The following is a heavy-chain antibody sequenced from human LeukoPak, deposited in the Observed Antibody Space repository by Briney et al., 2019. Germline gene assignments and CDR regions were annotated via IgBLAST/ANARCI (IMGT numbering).Heavy chain of an antibody. CDR3: ARGGEWEYYFDY. J-gene: IGHJ4*02. D-gene: IGHD3-16*01. CDR2: IIPILGIA. V-gene: IGHV1-69*04. CDR1: GGTFSSYA. Sequence: ASVKVSCKASGGTFSSYAISWVRQAPEQGLEWMGRIIPILGIANYAQKFQGRVTITADKSTSTAYMELSSLRSEDTAVYYCARGGEWEYYFDYWGQGTLVTVSS.